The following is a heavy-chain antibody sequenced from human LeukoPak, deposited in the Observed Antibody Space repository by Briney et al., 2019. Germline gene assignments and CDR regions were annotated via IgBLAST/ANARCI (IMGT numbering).Heavy chain of an antibody. CDR1: GVSISGYY. V-gene: IGHV4-59*01. CDR2: IHYSGTT. CDR3: ARWNYYDSSATGDAFDI. J-gene: IGHJ3*02. Sequence: SETLSLTCTVSGVSISGYYWSWIRQPPGKGLEWIGYIHYSGTTNYNPSLKSRVIMSVDTSKNQSSLKLSSVTAADTAVYYCARWNYYDSSATGDAFDIWGQGTMVTVSS. D-gene: IGHD3-22*01.